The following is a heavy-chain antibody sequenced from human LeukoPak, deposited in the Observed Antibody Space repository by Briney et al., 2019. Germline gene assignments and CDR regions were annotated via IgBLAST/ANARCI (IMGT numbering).Heavy chain of an antibody. CDR3: ASSHPLGSNNDYYTPFDY. J-gene: IGHJ4*02. Sequence: SETLSLTCTVSGGSISSSSYYWGWIRQPPGKGLEWIGSIYYSGSTYYNPSLKSRVTISVDTSKNQFSLKLSSVTAADTAVYYCASSHPLGSNNDYYTPFDYWGQGALVTVSS. D-gene: IGHD3-3*01. CDR1: GGSISSSSYY. CDR2: IYYSGST. V-gene: IGHV4-39*07.